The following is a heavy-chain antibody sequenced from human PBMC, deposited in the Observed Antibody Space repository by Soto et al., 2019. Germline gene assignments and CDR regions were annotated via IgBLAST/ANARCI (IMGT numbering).Heavy chain of an antibody. CDR3: AREGSWYAYYYYGMDV. J-gene: IGHJ6*02. D-gene: IGHD6-13*01. Sequence: SETLSLTCAVYGGSFSGYYWSWIRQPPGKGLEWIGEINHSGSTNYNPSIKSRVTISVDTSKNQFSLKLSSVTAADTAVYYCAREGSWYAYYYYGMDVWGQGTTVTVSS. CDR1: GGSFSGYY. CDR2: INHSGST. V-gene: IGHV4-34*01.